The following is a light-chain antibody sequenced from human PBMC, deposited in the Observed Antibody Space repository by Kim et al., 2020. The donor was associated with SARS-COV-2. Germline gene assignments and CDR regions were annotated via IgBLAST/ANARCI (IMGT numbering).Light chain of an antibody. Sequence: AVQLTQSPSSLSASIGDRVTITCRASQGISSALAWYQQKPGKPPKLLIYDASTLENGVPSRFSGSGSGTDFTLTITRLQPEDFATFYCQQFNSYPRTFGGGTKLEI. CDR1: QGISSA. CDR2: DAS. V-gene: IGKV1-13*02. J-gene: IGKJ4*01. CDR3: QQFNSYPRT.